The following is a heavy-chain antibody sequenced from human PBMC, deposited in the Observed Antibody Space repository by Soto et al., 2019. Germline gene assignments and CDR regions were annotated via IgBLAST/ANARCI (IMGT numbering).Heavy chain of an antibody. CDR3: ARIESIAQNCFDP. D-gene: IGHD6-13*01. J-gene: IGHJ5*02. Sequence: PGESLKISCKGSGYSFTNYWISWVRRMPGKGLEWMGNIDPVDSYTNYSPSFQGHVTFSVDTSISTAYLQWSSLKASDTAMYYCARIESIAQNCFDPWRQRTLVTVSS. CDR1: GYSFTNYW. V-gene: IGHV5-10-1*01. CDR2: IDPVDSYT.